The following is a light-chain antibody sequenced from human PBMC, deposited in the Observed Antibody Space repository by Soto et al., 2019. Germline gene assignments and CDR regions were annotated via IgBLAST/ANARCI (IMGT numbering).Light chain of an antibody. CDR3: QQYGSSQYI. CDR2: DAS. V-gene: IGKV3-20*01. Sequence: EIVLTQSPGTLSLSPGERATLSCRASQSVSSSYLAWYQQKPGQAPRLLISDASSRATGIPDRFSGSGSGTDFTLPIIRLEPEDFAVYYCQQYGSSQYIFGQGTKLEIK. CDR1: QSVSSSY. J-gene: IGKJ2*01.